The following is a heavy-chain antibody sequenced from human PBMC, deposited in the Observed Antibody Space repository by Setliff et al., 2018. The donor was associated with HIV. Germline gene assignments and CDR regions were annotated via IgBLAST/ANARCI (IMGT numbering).Heavy chain of an antibody. CDR1: GGSISSYY. CDR2: IYYSGST. Sequence: SETLSLTCTVSGGSISSYYWSWIRQPPGKGLEWIGYIYYSGSTNYNPSLKSRVAISVDTSKNQFSLKLSSVIAADTAVYYCARVYYGSGSSDAFDIWGQGTMVTVS. D-gene: IGHD3-10*01. J-gene: IGHJ3*02. V-gene: IGHV4-59*01. CDR3: ARVYYGSGSSDAFDI.